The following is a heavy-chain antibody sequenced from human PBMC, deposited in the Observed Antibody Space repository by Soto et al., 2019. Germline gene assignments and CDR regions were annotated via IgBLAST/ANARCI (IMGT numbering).Heavy chain of an antibody. V-gene: IGHV1-8*02. Sequence: ASVKVSCKASGYTFAGYGISWVRQAPGQGLEWMGWMNPNSGNTGYAQKFQGRVTMTRNTSISTAYMELSSLRSEDTAVYYCARGHGVYDYYYYYGMDVWGQGTTVTVSS. CDR3: ARGHGVYDYYYYYGMDV. CDR1: GYTFAGYG. D-gene: IGHD6-13*01. J-gene: IGHJ6*02. CDR2: MNPNSGNT.